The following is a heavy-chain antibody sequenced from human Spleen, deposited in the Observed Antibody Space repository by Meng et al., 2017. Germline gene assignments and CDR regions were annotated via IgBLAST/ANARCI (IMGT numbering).Heavy chain of an antibody. Sequence: QGHLPESGPGLVKPSQTLSPPCTVSGGSISSGGYYWSWIRQHPGKGLEWIGYIYNSGSTYYNPSLKSRVTISVDTSKNQFSLKLRFVTAADTAVYYCAREGRSHQVGVSVYWGQGNLVTVSS. CDR1: GGSISSGGYY. D-gene: IGHD2-21*01. CDR3: AREGRSHQVGVSVY. J-gene: IGHJ4*02. V-gene: IGHV4-30-4*08. CDR2: IYNSGST.